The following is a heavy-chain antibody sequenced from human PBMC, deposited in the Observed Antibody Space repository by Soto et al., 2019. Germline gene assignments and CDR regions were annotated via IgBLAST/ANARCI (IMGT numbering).Heavy chain of an antibody. CDR3: ARIRYGDYDYYYYYGMDV. J-gene: IGHJ6*02. CDR1: GFSLSNARMG. Sequence: QVTLKESGPVLVKPTETLTLTCTVSGFSLSNARMGVSWIRQPPGKALEWLAHIFSNDEKSYSTSLKSRLTISTDTSKSQVVLTMTNMDPVDTATYYCARIRYGDYDYYYYYGMDVWGQGTTVTVSS. V-gene: IGHV2-26*01. CDR2: IFSNDEK. D-gene: IGHD4-17*01.